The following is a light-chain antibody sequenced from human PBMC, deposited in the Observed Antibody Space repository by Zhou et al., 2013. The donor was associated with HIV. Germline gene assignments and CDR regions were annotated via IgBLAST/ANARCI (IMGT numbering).Light chain of an antibody. CDR1: QGISES. J-gene: IGKJ1*01. CDR3: QQYLYPPRT. Sequence: DIQMTQSPTSLPASVGDRVTITCRASQGISESLAWYQQKPGKAPKLLLYATSRLENGVPPRFSGSGSGTDYTLTISTLQPEDFAVYYCQQYLYPPRTFGQGTKVEVK. V-gene: IGKV1-NL1*01. CDR2: ATS.